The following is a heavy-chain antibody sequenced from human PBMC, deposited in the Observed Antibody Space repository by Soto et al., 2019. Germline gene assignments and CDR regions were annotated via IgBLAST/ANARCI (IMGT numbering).Heavy chain of an antibody. V-gene: IGHV3-21*01. Sequence: GGSLRLSCAASGVTFSTYTMNWVRQAPGKGLEWLSSISSGSSYIYYAVSVTGRFTLSRDNANHSLFLQLNSLRPDDTAVYYCASHILPGGAYPDSCCQGTKVTVSS. CDR3: ASHILPGGAYPDS. D-gene: IGHD3-10*01. J-gene: IGHJ5*01. CDR1: GVTFSTYT. CDR2: ISSGSSYI.